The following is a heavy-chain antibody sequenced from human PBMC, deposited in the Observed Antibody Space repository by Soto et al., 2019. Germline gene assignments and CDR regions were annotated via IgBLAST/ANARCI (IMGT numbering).Heavy chain of an antibody. CDR1: GGSFSGYY. CDR2: INHSGST. D-gene: IGHD3-10*01. Sequence: QVQLQQWGAGLLKPSDTLSLTCAVYGGSFSGYYWNWIRQPPGKGLEWIGEINHSGSTNYNPSLKSRVTISVDTSKNQFSLKLSSVTAADTAVYYCARGYGRIFDYWGQGTLVTVSS. V-gene: IGHV4-34*01. CDR3: ARGYGRIFDY. J-gene: IGHJ4*02.